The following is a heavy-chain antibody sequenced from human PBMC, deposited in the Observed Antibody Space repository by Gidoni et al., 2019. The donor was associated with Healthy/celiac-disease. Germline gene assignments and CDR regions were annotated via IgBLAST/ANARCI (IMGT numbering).Heavy chain of an antibody. V-gene: IGHV4-4*02. Sequence: LSLTCAVSGGSISSSTWWSWVRQPPGKGLEWIGEIYHSGSTNYNPSLKSRVTISVDKSKNQFPLKLSSVTAADTAVYYCARVWGGIQLWLEYWGQGTLVTVSS. J-gene: IGHJ4*02. D-gene: IGHD5-18*01. CDR2: IYHSGST. CDR3: ARVWGGIQLWLEY. CDR1: GGSISSSTW.